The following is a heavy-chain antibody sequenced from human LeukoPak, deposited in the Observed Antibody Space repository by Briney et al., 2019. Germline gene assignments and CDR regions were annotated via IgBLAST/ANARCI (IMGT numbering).Heavy chain of an antibody. V-gene: IGHV3-11*01. J-gene: IGHJ4*02. CDR1: GFIFSDYY. Sequence: PGGSLRLSCAASGFIFSDYYMSWIRQAPGKGLEWVSYISSGGSSIYYADSVKGRFTISRDNAKNSLYLQMNSLRAEDTAVYYCAREPYYDSSGYCLDYWGQGTLVTVSS. CDR3: AREPYYDSSGYCLDY. D-gene: IGHD3-22*01. CDR2: ISSGGSSI.